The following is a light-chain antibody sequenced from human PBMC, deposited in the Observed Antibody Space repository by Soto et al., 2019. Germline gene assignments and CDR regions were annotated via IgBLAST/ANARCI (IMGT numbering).Light chain of an antibody. J-gene: IGKJ4*02. CDR2: DAS. CDR3: QPFKSYSLT. Sequence: DIQMTQSPSTLSASIGDRVTITCRASQSIGSWLAWYQQKPGKAPKLLIYDASSLQSGVPSRFSGSGSGTEVTLTISSLQPDDFATYYCQPFKSYSLTFVVGTKLDSK. V-gene: IGKV1-5*01. CDR1: QSIGSW.